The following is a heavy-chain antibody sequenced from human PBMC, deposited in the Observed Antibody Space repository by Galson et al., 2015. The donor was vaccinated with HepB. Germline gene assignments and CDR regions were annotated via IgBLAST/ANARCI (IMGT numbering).Heavy chain of an antibody. D-gene: IGHD6-19*01. CDR3: ARHKDSSGWSGYYFDY. CDR1: GGSISSSSYY. J-gene: IGHJ4*02. CDR2: IYYSGST. V-gene: IGHV4-39*01. Sequence: LSLTCTVSGGSISSSSYYWGWIRQPPGKGLEWIGSIYYSGSTYYNPSLKSRVTISVDTSKNQFSLKLSSVTAADTAVYYCARHKDSSGWSGYYFDYWGQGTLVTVSS.